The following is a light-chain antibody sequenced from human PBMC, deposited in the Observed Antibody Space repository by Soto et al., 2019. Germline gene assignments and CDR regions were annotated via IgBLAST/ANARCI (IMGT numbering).Light chain of an antibody. CDR2: GAS. Sequence: IQMTQSPSTRSASVGDRVTITCRASQSIRNWLAWYQDKRGKAPKLLIYGASSLESGVPSRFSGSGSGTEFTLTIGGLQPDDFATYYCQHYNAFPWPFGQGTKVDIK. J-gene: IGKJ1*01. V-gene: IGKV1-5*01. CDR3: QHYNAFPWP. CDR1: QSIRNW.